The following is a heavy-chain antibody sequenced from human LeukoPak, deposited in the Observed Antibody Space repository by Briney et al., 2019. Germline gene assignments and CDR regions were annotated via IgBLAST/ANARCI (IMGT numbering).Heavy chain of an antibody. CDR2: ISSSGSTI. Sequence: PGGSLRLSCAASGFTLSSYEMNWVRQAPGKGLEWVSYISSSGSTIYYADSAKGRFTISRDNAKNSLYLQMNSLRAEDTAVYYCAELGITMIGGVWGKGTTVTISS. J-gene: IGHJ6*04. V-gene: IGHV3-48*03. CDR1: GFTLSSYE. D-gene: IGHD3-10*02. CDR3: AELGITMIGGV.